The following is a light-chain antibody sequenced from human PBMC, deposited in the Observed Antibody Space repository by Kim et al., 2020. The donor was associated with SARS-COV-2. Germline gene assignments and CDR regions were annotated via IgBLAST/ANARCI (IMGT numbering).Light chain of an antibody. Sequence: SASVGDRVTITCPASQTISSWLAWYQQKPGKAPKLLIYQASSLQSGVSSRFSGSGSGTEFTLTISSLQPDDFATYYCQQYNSYPPLFGQGTKLEI. J-gene: IGKJ2*01. V-gene: IGKV1-5*03. CDR1: QTISSW. CDR2: QAS. CDR3: QQYNSYPPL.